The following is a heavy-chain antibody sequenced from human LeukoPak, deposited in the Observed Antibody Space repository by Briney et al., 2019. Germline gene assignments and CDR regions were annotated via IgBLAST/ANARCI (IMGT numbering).Heavy chain of an antibody. CDR1: GFTFSSYE. J-gene: IGHJ6*03. CDR3: ARGGNSYYYYYMDV. CDR2: IRSSDNTI. D-gene: IGHD5-12*01. V-gene: IGHV3-48*03. Sequence: GGSLRLSCAASGFTFSSYEMNWVRQAPGKGLEWVSYIRSSDNTIYYADSVKGRFTISRDNAKNSLYLQMNSLRAEDTAVYYCARGGNSYYYYYMDVWGKGTTVTISS.